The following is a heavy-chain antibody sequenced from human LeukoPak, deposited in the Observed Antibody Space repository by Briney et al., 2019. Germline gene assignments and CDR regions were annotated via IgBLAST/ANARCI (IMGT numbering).Heavy chain of an antibody. CDR1: GGSISSYY. Sequence: PSETLSLTCTVSGGSISSYYWSWIRQPPGKGLEWIGYIYYSGSTNYNPSLKSRVTISVDTSKNQFSLKLSSVTAADTAVYYCARRERMGAYNWFDPWGQGTLVTVSS. D-gene: IGHD1-26*01. CDR2: IYYSGST. CDR3: ARRERMGAYNWFDP. J-gene: IGHJ5*02. V-gene: IGHV4-59*01.